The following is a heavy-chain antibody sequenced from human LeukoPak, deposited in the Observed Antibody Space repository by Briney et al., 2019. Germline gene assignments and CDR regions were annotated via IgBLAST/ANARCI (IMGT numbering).Heavy chain of an antibody. V-gene: IGHV3-48*03. CDR2: ISSSGSTI. Sequence: RGSLRLSCAASGFTFSSYEMNWVRQAPGKGLEWVSYISSSGSTIYYADSVKGRFTISRDDSKGIAYLQMNSLKTEDTAVYYCTRDQTPYYWGQGTLVTVSS. CDR3: TRDQTPYY. J-gene: IGHJ4*02. CDR1: GFTFSSYE.